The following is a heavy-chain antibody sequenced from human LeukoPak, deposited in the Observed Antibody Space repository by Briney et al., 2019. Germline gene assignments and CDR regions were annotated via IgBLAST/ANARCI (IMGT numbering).Heavy chain of an antibody. CDR3: ARGVAVAGDWFDP. D-gene: IGHD6-19*01. CDR2: IHYDSSTE. Sequence: GGSLRLSCAASGFAFSSYGMHWVRQAPGKGLEWVAYIHYDSSTEDYADSVKGRFTISRDNSKNTLYLQMNSLRAEDTAVYYCARGVAVAGDWFDPWGQGTLVTVSS. J-gene: IGHJ5*02. V-gene: IGHV3-30*02. CDR1: GFAFSSYG.